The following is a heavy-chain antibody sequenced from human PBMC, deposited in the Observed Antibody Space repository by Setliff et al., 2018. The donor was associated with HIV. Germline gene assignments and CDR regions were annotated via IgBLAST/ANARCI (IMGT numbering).Heavy chain of an antibody. CDR2: IIPAFGTA. J-gene: IGHJ4*02. D-gene: IGHD3-16*01. V-gene: IGHV1-69*05. CDR1: GGTFSASG. Sequence: SVKVSCKASGGTFSASGFSWVRQAPGQGLEWMGGIIPAFGTADYAQKFQGRVTTTRDTSTTTVYMDLSGLRSGDTAVYYCARDRTAGYNYDYGYWGQGTLVTVSS. CDR3: ARDRTAGYNYDYGY.